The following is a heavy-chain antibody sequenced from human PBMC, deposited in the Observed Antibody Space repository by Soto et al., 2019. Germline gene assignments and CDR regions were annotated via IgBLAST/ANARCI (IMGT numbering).Heavy chain of an antibody. CDR1: GFTFSSYA. J-gene: IGHJ4*02. CDR3: AGEPDIVVVPAAEEGVPLDY. D-gene: IGHD2-2*01. CDR2: ISYDGSNK. V-gene: IGHV3-30-3*01. Sequence: GGSLRLSCAASGFTFSSYAMHWVRQAPGKGLEWVAVISYDGSNKYYADSVKGRFTISRDNSKNTLYLQMNSLRAEDTAVYYCAGEPDIVVVPAAEEGVPLDYWGQGTLVTVSS.